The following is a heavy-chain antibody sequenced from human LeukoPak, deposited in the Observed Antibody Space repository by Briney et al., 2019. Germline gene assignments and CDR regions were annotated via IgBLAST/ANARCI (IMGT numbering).Heavy chain of an antibody. Sequence: SETLSLTCAVYGGSFSGYYWSWIRQPPGKGLEWIGEINHSGSTNYNPSLKSRVTISVDTSKNQFSLKLSSVTAADTAVYYCARDGFDMVRGVGYMDVWGKGTTVTISS. CDR2: INHSGST. CDR1: GGSFSGYY. D-gene: IGHD3-10*01. CDR3: ARDGFDMVRGVGYMDV. V-gene: IGHV4-34*01. J-gene: IGHJ6*03.